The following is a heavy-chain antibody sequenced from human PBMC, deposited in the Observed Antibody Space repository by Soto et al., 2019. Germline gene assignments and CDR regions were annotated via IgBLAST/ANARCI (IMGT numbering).Heavy chain of an antibody. CDR3: ERRRGFTYGAFDF. D-gene: IGHD1-26*01. J-gene: IGHJ4*02. Sequence: GESLKISCEVSGYSFTGYWIAWVRQRPGKGLEWLGIVYPGDSDTRYRPSLQGQATISVDKSRKTAYLSLRSLQSSDSAIYFCERRRGFTYGAFDFWGQGTPVTVSS. CDR2: VYPGDSDT. V-gene: IGHV5-51*01. CDR1: GYSFTGYW.